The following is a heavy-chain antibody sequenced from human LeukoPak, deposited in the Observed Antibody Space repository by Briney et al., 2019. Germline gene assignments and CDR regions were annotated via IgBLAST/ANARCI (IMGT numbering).Heavy chain of an antibody. CDR3: ARGNWNHDY. CDR2: IYYSGST. V-gene: IGHV4-59*01. Sequence: PSETLSLTCTVSGGSISSYYWSWIRQPPGNGLEWIGYIYYSGSTNYNPSLKSRVTMSVDTSKNQFSLKLSSVTAADTAVYYCARGNWNHDYWGQGTLVTVSS. D-gene: IGHD1-14*01. J-gene: IGHJ4*02. CDR1: GGSISSYY.